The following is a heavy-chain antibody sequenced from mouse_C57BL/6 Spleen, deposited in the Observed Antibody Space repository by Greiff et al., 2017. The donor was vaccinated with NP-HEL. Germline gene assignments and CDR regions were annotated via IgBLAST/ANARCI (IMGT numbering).Heavy chain of an antibody. J-gene: IGHJ3*01. CDR3: ARPGPALYYVSSSFAY. CDR1: GYTFTSYW. D-gene: IGHD1-1*01. V-gene: IGHV1-53*01. Sequence: QVQLQQPGTELVKPGASVKLSCKASGYTFTSYWMHWVKQRPGQGLEWIGNINPSNGGTNYNEKFKSKATLTVDKSSSTAYMQLSSLTSEDSAVYYCARPGPALYYVSSSFAYWGQGTLVTVSA. CDR2: INPSNGGT.